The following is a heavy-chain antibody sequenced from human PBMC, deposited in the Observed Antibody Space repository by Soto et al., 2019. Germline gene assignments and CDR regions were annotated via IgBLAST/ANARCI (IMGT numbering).Heavy chain of an antibody. D-gene: IGHD3-10*01. V-gene: IGHV2-5*02. CDR3: AHSPTMVRGGGAFDI. J-gene: IGHJ3*02. CDR2: IYWDDDK. CDR1: GFSLSTSGVG. Sequence: QITLKESGPPLVKPTQTLTLTCTFSGFSLSTSGVGVGWIRQPPGKALEWLALIYWDDDKRYSPSLKSRLTITKDTSKNQVVLTMTNMDPVDTATYYCAHSPTMVRGGGAFDIWGQGTMVTVSS.